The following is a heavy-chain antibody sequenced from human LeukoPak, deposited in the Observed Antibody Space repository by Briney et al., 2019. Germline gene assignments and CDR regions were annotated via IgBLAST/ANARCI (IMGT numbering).Heavy chain of an antibody. Sequence: SVKVSCKASGGTFSSYAISWVRQAPGQGLEWMGRIIPILGIANYAQKFQGRVTITADKSTSTAYMELSSLRSEDTAVYYCARSAPAAAGINGMDVWGQGTTVTVSS. J-gene: IGHJ6*02. CDR3: ARSAPAAAGINGMDV. CDR1: GGTFSSYA. V-gene: IGHV1-69*04. D-gene: IGHD6-13*01. CDR2: IIPILGIA.